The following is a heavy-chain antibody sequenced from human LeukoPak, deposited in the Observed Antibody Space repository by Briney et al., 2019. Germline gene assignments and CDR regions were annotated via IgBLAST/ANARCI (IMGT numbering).Heavy chain of an antibody. D-gene: IGHD6-6*01. Sequence: SETLSLTCTVSGGSISSYYWSWIRQPPGKGLEWIGYIYYSGSTNYNPSLKSRVTISVDTSKNQFSLKLSSVTAADTAVYYCARDGGSSSVYWGQGTLVTVSS. CDR3: ARDGGSSSVY. CDR1: GGSISSYY. J-gene: IGHJ4*02. CDR2: IYYSGST. V-gene: IGHV4-59*12.